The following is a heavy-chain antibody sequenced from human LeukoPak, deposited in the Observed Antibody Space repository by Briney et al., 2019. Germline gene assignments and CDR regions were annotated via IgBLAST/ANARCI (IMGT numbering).Heavy chain of an antibody. CDR3: ARGRDATIFGVVNYYYYYMDV. D-gene: IGHD3-3*01. CDR2: IIPIFGTA. J-gene: IGHJ6*03. CDR1: GGTFSSYA. Sequence: SVKVSFKASGGTFSSYAISWVRQAPAQGVEWMGGIIPIFGTANYAQKFQGRVTITADESTSTAYMELSSLRSEDTAVYYCARGRDATIFGVVNYYYYYMDVWGKGTTVTVSS. V-gene: IGHV1-69*01.